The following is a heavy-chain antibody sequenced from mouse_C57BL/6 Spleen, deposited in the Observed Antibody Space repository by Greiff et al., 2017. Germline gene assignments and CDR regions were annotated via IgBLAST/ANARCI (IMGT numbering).Heavy chain of an antibody. V-gene: IGHV1-52*01. D-gene: IGHD1-1*01. CDR2: IDPSDSET. CDR3: ASGGYYGSNLYYFDY. J-gene: IGHJ2*01. CDR1: GYTFTSYW. Sequence: QVQLQQSGAELARPGASVKLSCKASGYTFTSYWMHWVKQRPIQGLEWIGNIDPSDSETHYNQKFKDKATLTVDKSSSTAYMQLSSLTSEDSAVYYCASGGYYGSNLYYFDYWGQGTTLTVSS.